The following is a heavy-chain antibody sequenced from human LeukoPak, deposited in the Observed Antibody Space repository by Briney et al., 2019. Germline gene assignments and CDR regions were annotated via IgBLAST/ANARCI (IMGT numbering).Heavy chain of an antibody. CDR2: IDYSGST. CDR1: GGSISSSSYY. V-gene: IGHV4-39*02. Sequence: SETLSLTCTVSGGSISSSSYYWGWIRQPPGKGLEWIGRIDYSGSTYYNPSLKSRVTISVDTSKNQFSLKLSSVTAADTAVYYCAREPVHYYDSSGYYYGEDYWGQGTLVTVSS. J-gene: IGHJ4*02. D-gene: IGHD3-22*01. CDR3: AREPVHYYDSSGYYYGEDY.